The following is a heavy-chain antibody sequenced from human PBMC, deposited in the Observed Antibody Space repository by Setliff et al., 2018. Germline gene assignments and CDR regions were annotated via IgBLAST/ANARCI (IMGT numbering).Heavy chain of an antibody. Sequence: PSETLSLTCTVSGGSISSHYWSWIRQPPGKGLEWIGYISYTGRTNFTPSFKSRVTMSVDASRNQFSLKLSSVTAADTAIYYCARDRSYYASGSFTKWFDYWGQGTLVTVSS. CDR2: ISYTGRT. V-gene: IGHV4-59*11. J-gene: IGHJ4*02. CDR1: GGSISSHY. D-gene: IGHD3-10*01. CDR3: ARDRSYYASGSFTKWFDY.